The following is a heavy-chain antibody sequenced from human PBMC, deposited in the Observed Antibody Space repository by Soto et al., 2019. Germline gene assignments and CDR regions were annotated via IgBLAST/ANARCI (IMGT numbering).Heavy chain of an antibody. CDR3: ARVDAGYWSGGSCYTFDY. CDR2: INNSGSS. J-gene: IGHJ4*01. Sequence: SETLSLTCAVYGGSFSGYYWSWSRQPPGKGLEWIGEINNSGSSTYNPSLRSRVTISVDTSKNQFSLKLSSVTAADTAVYYCARVDAGYWSGGSCYTFDYLGQGTLVTVSS. V-gene: IGHV4-34*01. CDR1: GGSFSGYY. D-gene: IGHD2-15*01.